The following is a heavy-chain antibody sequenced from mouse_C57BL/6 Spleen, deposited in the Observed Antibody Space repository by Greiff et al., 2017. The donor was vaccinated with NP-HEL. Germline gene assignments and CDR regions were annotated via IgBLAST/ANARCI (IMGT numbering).Heavy chain of an antibody. J-gene: IGHJ3*02. D-gene: IGHD1-1*01. CDR3: ARDYYGSSYG. Sequence: QVQLQQSGPELVKPGASVKISCKASGYAFSSSWMNWVKQRPGKGLEWIGRIYPGDGDTNYNGKFKGKATLTADKSSSTAYMQLSNLTTEDSAVYFCARDYYGSSYGWGQGTMVTVSA. CDR1: GYAFSSSW. V-gene: IGHV1-82*01. CDR2: IYPGDGDT.